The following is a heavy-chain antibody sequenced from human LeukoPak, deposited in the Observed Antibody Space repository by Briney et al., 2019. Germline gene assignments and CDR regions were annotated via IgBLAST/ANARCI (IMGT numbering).Heavy chain of an antibody. Sequence: QTLSLTCAISRDSVSSNCAAWNWISQSPSRVLERLESTYYRSKSYNDYAGSMKNRKTINPATSKNQFSLQLNSVTAEDTAVYYCARVPSGWYYFDYWGQGTLVTVSS. CDR3: ARVPSGWYYFDY. V-gene: IGHV6-1*01. CDR1: RDSVSSNCAA. D-gene: IGHD6-19*01. CDR2: TYYRSKSYN. J-gene: IGHJ4*02.